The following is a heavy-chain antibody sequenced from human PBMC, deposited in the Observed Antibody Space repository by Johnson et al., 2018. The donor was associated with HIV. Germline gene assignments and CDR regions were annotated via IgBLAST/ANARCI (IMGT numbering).Heavy chain of an antibody. CDR1: GFTFSSYG. J-gene: IGHJ3*02. D-gene: IGHD3-16*01. Sequence: QVQLVESGGGVVQPGRSLRLSCAASGFTFSSYGMHWVRQAPGKGLEWVAVISYDGSNKYYADSVKGRFTISRDNSKKTLYLQMNKLRAEDTAVYFCASQVRGLRLGVDAFDIWGQGTKVTVSS. V-gene: IGHV3-30*03. CDR2: ISYDGSNK. CDR3: ASQVRGLRLGVDAFDI.